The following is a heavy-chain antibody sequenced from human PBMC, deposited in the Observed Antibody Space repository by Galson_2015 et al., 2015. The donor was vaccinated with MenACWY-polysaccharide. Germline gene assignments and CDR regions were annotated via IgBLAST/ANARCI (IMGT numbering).Heavy chain of an antibody. CDR3: AKGLGGFDF. V-gene: IGHV3-23*01. Sequence: SLRLSCAASGFPFSRYAMTWVRQAPGKGLEWVSTVSGTDGNTYYAASVKGRFTISRDNSKNTLYLQMNSLRAEDTTIYYCAKGLGGFDFWGQGTLVTVPS. D-gene: IGHD3-16*01. CDR2: VSGTDGNT. CDR1: GFPFSRYA. J-gene: IGHJ4*02.